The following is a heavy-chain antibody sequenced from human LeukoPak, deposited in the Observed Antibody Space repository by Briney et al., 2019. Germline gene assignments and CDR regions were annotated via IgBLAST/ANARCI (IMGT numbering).Heavy chain of an antibody. CDR1: GGSISSSGYY. CDR2: IYYSGST. D-gene: IGHD5-12*01. Sequence: SETLSLTCTVSGGSISSSGYYWGWIRQPPGKGLEWIGSIYYSGSTYRNPSLKTRVTISVDTSKNQFSLKLSSVTAADTAVYYCARDPWVATGFDPWGQGTLVTVSS. CDR3: ARDPWVATGFDP. J-gene: IGHJ5*02. V-gene: IGHV4-39*07.